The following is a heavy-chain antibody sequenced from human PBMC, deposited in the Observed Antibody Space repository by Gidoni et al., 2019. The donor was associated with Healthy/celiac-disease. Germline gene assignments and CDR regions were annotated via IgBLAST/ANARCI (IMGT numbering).Heavy chain of an antibody. CDR3: AKDAWSSYLYFDY. CDR2: ISYDGSNT. V-gene: IGHV3-30*18. J-gene: IGHJ4*02. D-gene: IGHD3-3*01. Sequence: QVQLVESGGGVVQPGSSLRLSCAAPGFTFSSYGMHGVRQAPGKGLEWVAVISYDGSNTYYADSVKGRFTISRDNSKNTLYLQMNSLRAEDTAVYYCAKDAWSSYLYFDYWGQGTLVTVSS. CDR1: GFTFSSYG.